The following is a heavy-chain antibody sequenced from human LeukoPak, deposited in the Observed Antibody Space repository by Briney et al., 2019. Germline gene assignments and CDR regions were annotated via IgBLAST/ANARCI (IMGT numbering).Heavy chain of an antibody. V-gene: IGHV4-4*07. CDR2: IYSSGIT. CDR3: ARLGSYGDYAFDY. CDR1: GGSISSFY. J-gene: IGHJ4*02. Sequence: SETLSLTCTVSGGSISSFYWTWIRQPAGKGLEWIGRIYSSGITYYNPSLKSRVIISGDTSKNQFSLKLTSVTAADTAVYYCARLGSYGDYAFDYWGQGTLVTVSS. D-gene: IGHD4-17*01.